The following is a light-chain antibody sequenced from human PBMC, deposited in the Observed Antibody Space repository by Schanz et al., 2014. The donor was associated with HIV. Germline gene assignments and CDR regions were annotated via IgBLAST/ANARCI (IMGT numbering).Light chain of an antibody. V-gene: IGLV2-14*03. CDR1: SSDVGGYNY. Sequence: QSALIQPASVSGSPGQSITISCTGTSSDVGGYNYVSWYQQHPGQAPKLLIYDVTYRPSGISNRFSGSKSGYTASLTISGLQADDEADYYCSSYTTSSTLVFGGGTKLTVL. CDR2: DVT. CDR3: SSYTTSSTLV. J-gene: IGLJ2*01.